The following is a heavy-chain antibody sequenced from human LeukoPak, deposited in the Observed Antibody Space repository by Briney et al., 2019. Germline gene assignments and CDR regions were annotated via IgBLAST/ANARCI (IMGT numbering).Heavy chain of an antibody. CDR2: ISYDGSNK. Sequence: GGSLRLSCAASGFTFSSYAMHWVRQAPGKGLEWVAVISYDGSNKYYADSVKGRFTISRDNAKNSLYLQMNSLRAEDTAVYYCARTKDCSNINCYRSFDYWGQGTLVTVSS. CDR3: ARTKDCSNINCYRSFDY. J-gene: IGHJ4*02. CDR1: GFTFSSYA. D-gene: IGHD2-2*02. V-gene: IGHV3-30-3*01.